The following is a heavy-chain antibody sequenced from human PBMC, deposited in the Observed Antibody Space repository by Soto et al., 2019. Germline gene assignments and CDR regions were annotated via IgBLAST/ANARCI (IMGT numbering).Heavy chain of an antibody. CDR1: GFTFSDYY. D-gene: IGHD3-22*01. V-gene: IGHV3-11*05. CDR2: ISSSSDYT. J-gene: IGHJ4*02. Sequence: QVQLVESGGGLVKPGGSLRLSCAASGFTFSDYYMSWIRQAPGKGLEWISYISSSSDYTNYADSVKGRFTISRDNAKNSLYLQMNSLRAEDTAVYYCAREDYYDGSGHYSYWGQGTLVSVSS. CDR3: AREDYYDGSGHYSY.